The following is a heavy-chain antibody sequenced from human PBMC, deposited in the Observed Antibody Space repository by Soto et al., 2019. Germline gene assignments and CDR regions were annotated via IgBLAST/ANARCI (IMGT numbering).Heavy chain of an antibody. CDR2: IYYSGTT. V-gene: IGHV4-30-4*01. Sequence: QVQLQESGPGLVKPSHTLSLTCTVSGDSISSGDYYWTWIRQPPGKGQEWIGYIYYSGTTYYNPSLKSRVTISVDTSNNQFSLRLTSVTAADTAVYYCARDWNYVRGYNMDVWGQGTTVTVSS. D-gene: IGHD3-16*01. J-gene: IGHJ6*02. CDR3: ARDWNYVRGYNMDV. CDR1: GDSISSGDYY.